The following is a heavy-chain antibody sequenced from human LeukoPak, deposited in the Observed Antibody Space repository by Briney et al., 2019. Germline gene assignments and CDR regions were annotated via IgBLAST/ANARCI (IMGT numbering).Heavy chain of an antibody. D-gene: IGHD6-13*01. Sequence: GASVKVSCKASGYTFTSYGISWVRQAPGQGLEWMGWISAYNGNTNYAQKLQGRVTMTTDTSTSTAYMELRSLRSDDTAVYYCARVRSSSWYQTLYYYFDYWGQGTLVTVSS. CDR1: GYTFTSYG. V-gene: IGHV1-18*01. CDR2: ISAYNGNT. J-gene: IGHJ4*02. CDR3: ARVRSSSWYQTLYYYFDY.